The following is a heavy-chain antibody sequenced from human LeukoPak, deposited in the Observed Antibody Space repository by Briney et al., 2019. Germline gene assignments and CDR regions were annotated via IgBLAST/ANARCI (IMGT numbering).Heavy chain of an antibody. V-gene: IGHV6-1*01. CDR3: ARTTLVRGVIKDSYYYAMDV. CDR1: GDSVSSNSAA. D-gene: IGHD3-10*01. J-gene: IGHJ6*02. Sequence: SQTLSLTCAISGDSVSSNSAAWNWIRQSPSKGLEWLGRTNYKSKWYNDYAVSVKGRIIINPDTSKNQFSLQLNSVTPEDTAVYFCARTTLVRGVIKDSYYYAMDVWGQGTTVTVSS. CDR2: TNYKSKWYN.